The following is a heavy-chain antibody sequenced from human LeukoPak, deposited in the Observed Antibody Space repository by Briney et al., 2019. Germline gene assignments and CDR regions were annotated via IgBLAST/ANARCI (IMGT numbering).Heavy chain of an antibody. Sequence: SGGSLRLSCAASGFTFSSYGMHWVRQAPGKGLEWVAVIWYDGSDKYYADSVKGRFTISRDNSKNTLYLQMNSLRAEDTAVYYCARDLYYDFWSGYFPPRYYYYYGMDVWGQGTTVTVSS. D-gene: IGHD3-3*01. V-gene: IGHV3-33*01. CDR1: GFTFSSYG. CDR2: IWYDGSDK. J-gene: IGHJ6*02. CDR3: ARDLYYDFWSGYFPPRYYYYYGMDV.